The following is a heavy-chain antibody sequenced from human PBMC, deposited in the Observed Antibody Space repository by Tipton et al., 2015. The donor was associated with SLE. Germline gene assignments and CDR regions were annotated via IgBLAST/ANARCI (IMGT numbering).Heavy chain of an antibody. V-gene: IGHV4-59*01. J-gene: IGHJ4*02. CDR1: GGSISSYY. CDR3: ARGGVYWLD. CDR2: IYYSGCT. D-gene: IGHD2-8*02. Sequence: TLSLTCPVSGGSISSYYWSWIRQPPGKGLEWIGYIYYSGCTNYNPSLKSRVTISVDTSKNQFSLKLSSVTAADTAVYYCARGGVYWLDWGQETLGTVSS.